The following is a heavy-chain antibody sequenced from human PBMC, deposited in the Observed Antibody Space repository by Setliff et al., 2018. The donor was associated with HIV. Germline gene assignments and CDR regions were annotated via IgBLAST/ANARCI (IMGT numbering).Heavy chain of an antibody. Sequence: GGSLRLSCAASGFTFSNAWMSWVRQAPGKGLEWVSIISGSGGSTYYVDSVKGRFTISRDNAKNTLYLQMNSLRVEDTAIYYCARAWAMQQLVPAYWGQGTLVTVSS. V-gene: IGHV3-23*01. CDR3: ARAWAMQQLVPAY. D-gene: IGHD6-6*01. J-gene: IGHJ4*02. CDR2: ISGSGGST. CDR1: GFTFSNAW.